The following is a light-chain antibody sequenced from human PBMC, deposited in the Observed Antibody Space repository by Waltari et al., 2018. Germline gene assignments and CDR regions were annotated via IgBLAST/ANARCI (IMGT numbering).Light chain of an antibody. Sequence: QSVLTPPPSASAAPGQKVTIPCPGSMPNIGNNYVSWYQQLPGTAPNLLIYENNKRPTGIPDRFSGSKSGTSATLGITGLQTGDEADYYCGTWDNSLRVFGGGTKLTVL. J-gene: IGLJ3*02. CDR3: GTWDNSLRV. CDR2: ENN. V-gene: IGLV1-51*02. CDR1: MPNIGNNY.